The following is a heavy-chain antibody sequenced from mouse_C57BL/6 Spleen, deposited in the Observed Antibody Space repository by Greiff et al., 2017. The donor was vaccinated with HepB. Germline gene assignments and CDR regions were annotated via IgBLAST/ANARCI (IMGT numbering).Heavy chain of an antibody. J-gene: IGHJ4*01. CDR2: IDPENGDT. V-gene: IGHV14-4*01. D-gene: IGHD1-1*01. CDR3: TSYYYGSSYGAMDY. CDR1: GFNIKDDY. Sequence: EVQLQQSGAELVRPGASVKLSCTASGFNIKDDYMHWVKQRPEQGLEWIGWIDPENGDTEYASKFQGKATITADTSSNTAYLQLSSLTSEDTAVYCCTSYYYGSSYGAMDYWGQGTSVTVSS.